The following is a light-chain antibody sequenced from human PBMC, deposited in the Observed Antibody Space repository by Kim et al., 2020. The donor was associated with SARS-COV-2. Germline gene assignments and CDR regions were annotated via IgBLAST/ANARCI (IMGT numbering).Light chain of an antibody. V-gene: IGLV1-44*01. CDR3: AAWDDSLNGVV. J-gene: IGLJ2*01. Sequence: GQSVTSSGSGSRSNIGSNTVNWYQQLPGTAPKLLIYSNNQRPSGVPDRFSGSKSGTSASLAISGLQSEDEADYYCAAWDDSLNGVVFGGGTQLTVL. CDR2: SNN. CDR1: RSNIGSNT.